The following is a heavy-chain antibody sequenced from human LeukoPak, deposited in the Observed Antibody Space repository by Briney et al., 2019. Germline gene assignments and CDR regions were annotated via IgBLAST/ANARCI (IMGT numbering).Heavy chain of an antibody. V-gene: IGHV3-23*01. CDR3: VKELWDS. J-gene: IGHJ4*02. CDR1: GFTFSSSA. CDR2: ISNNGGYT. D-gene: IGHD2/OR15-2a*01. Sequence: GGSLRLSCAASGFTFSSSAMSWVRQAPGKGLEWVSAISNNGGYTYYADSVQGRFTISRDNSKSTLCLQMNSLRAEDTAVYYCVKELWDSWGQGTLVTVSS.